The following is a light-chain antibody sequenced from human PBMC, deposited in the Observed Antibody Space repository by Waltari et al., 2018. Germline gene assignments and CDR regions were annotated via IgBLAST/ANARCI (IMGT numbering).Light chain of an antibody. V-gene: IGKV1-33*01. J-gene: IGKJ3*01. CDR3: HQYDNLPFT. CDR2: DAS. Sequence: DIQMTQSPSSLSASIGDRVTITCQASQDISNYLNWYQQKPGKAPKLLIYDASNLEPGVPSRFSGSGSGTDFSFTISSLQPEDIATYYCHQYDNLPFTFGPGTKVDI. CDR1: QDISNY.